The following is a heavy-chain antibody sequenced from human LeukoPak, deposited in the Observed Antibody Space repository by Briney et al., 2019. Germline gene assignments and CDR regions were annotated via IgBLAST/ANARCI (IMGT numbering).Heavy chain of an antibody. CDR1: GFTFGTYE. Sequence: GGSLRLSCAASGFTFGTYEMNWVRQPPGKGLEGVSYITSSGSTIYYADSVKGRFTISRDNAKNSLYLQMSSLRAEDTAVYYCASGGTLFDYWGQGTLVTVSS. V-gene: IGHV3-48*03. CDR3: ASGGTLFDY. D-gene: IGHD1-1*01. J-gene: IGHJ4*02. CDR2: ITSSGSTI.